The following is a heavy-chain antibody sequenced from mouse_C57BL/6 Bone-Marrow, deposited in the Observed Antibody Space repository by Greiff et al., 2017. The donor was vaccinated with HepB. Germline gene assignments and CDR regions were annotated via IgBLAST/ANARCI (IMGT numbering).Heavy chain of an antibody. CDR2: IDPSDSYI. CDR3: ARRGSLLSWCAY. CDR1: GYTFTSYW. D-gene: IGHD2-1*01. J-gene: IGHJ3*01. Sequence: QVQLQQPGAEFVKPGASVKLSCKASGYTFTSYWMQWVKQRPGQGLEWIGEIDPSDSYINYNQKFKGKATLTVDTSSSTAYMQLSSLTSEDSAVYYCARRGSLLSWCAYWGQGTLVTVSA. V-gene: IGHV1-50*01.